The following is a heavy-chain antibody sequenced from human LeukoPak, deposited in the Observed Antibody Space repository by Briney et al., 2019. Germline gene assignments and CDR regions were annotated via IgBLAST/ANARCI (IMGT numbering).Heavy chain of an antibody. J-gene: IGHJ4*02. CDR2: IWYDGSNK. Sequence: PGRSLRLPCAASGFTFSSYGMHWVRQAPGKGLEWVTVIWYDGSNKYYADSVKGRFTISRDNSKNTLYLQMNSLRAEDTAVYYCARGGSYGDYWGQGTLVTVSS. D-gene: IGHD1-26*01. CDR3: ARGGSYGDY. CDR1: GFTFSSYG. V-gene: IGHV3-33*01.